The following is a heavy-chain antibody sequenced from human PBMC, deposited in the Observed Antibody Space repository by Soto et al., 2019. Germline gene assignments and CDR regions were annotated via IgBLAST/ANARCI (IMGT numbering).Heavy chain of an antibody. CDR2: ISAYNGNT. Sequence: QVQLVQSGAEVKKPGASVKVSCKASGYTFASYAISWMRQAPGQGLERMGWISAYNGNTNYAQKLQGRVTMTKDTSTSTAYMELRSLGSDDTAVYYCSRDPPPPDYWGQGTLVTVSS. J-gene: IGHJ4*02. V-gene: IGHV1-18*01. CDR3: SRDPPPPDY. CDR1: GYTFASYA.